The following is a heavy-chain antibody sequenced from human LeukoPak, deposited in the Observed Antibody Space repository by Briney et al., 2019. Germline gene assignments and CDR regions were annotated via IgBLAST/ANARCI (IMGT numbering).Heavy chain of an antibody. D-gene: IGHD3-10*01. V-gene: IGHV2-5*02. CDR2: IYWDDDK. J-gene: IGHJ4*02. CDR3: AHRRDYYDFDY. CDR1: GFSLSTARVG. Sequence: SGATLVKPTQTLTLTCTFSGFSLSTARVGVGWIRQPPGKALEWLALIYWDDDKRYSPSLKSRLTITKDTSKNQVVLTVTDMDPVDTATYYCAHRRDYYDFDYWGQGTLVTVSS.